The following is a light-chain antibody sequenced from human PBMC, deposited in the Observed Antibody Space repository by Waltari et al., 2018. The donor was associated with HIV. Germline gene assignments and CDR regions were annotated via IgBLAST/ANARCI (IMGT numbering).Light chain of an antibody. J-gene: IGLJ2*01. CDR3: ASNRLDYTLI. Sequence: QSALTQPASVSGFPGQSINISCTGISTDSRFYQYVSWYQQHPGKIPRIIIFDINNRPSGVSDHISGSRSGNSASLTFSGLQSGDEAHYYCASNRLDYTLIFGGGTKLTVL. CDR2: DIN. CDR1: STDSRFYQY. V-gene: IGLV2-14*03.